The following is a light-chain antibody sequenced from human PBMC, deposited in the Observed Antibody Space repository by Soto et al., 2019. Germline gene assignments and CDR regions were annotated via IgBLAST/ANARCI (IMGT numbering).Light chain of an antibody. V-gene: IGLV2-23*01. Sequence: QSALTQPASVSGSPGQSITISCTGTSSDVGSYNLVSWYQQHPGKAPKLMIYEGSKRPSGVSNRFSGSKSVNTASLTISGLQAEDAADYYCSSYAHGSTLVFGGGTKVTVL. CDR2: EGS. CDR1: SSDVGSYNL. J-gene: IGLJ3*02. CDR3: SSYAHGSTLV.